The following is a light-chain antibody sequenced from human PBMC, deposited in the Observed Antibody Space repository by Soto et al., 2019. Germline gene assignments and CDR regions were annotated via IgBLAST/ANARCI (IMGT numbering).Light chain of an antibody. CDR3: QQFGTSPPST. CDR2: GAS. CDR1: QSVSSIY. J-gene: IGKJ5*01. V-gene: IGKV3-20*01. Sequence: EIVLTQSPGTLSLSPGERATLSCGASQSVSSIYFAWYQQKPGQAPRLLIYGASSRATGIPDRFSGSGSGTDFTLTISRLEPEDFAVYYCQQFGTSPPSTFGQGTRLEIK.